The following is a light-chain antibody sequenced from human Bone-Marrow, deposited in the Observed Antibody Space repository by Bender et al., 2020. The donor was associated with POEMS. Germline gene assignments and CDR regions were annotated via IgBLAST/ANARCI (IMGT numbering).Light chain of an antibody. J-gene: IGLJ2*01. CDR1: SDDLGTYGL. V-gene: IGLV2-23*01. Sequence: HSALTQPASVSGSPGQSITISCTYTSDDLGTYGLISWYQQHAGKVPKLIVFDDNKRPSGVSDRFSGSKSANMASLTISGLQAEDEAHYHCCSYTGGWSVIFGGGTKLTVL. CDR3: CSYTGGWSVI. CDR2: DDN.